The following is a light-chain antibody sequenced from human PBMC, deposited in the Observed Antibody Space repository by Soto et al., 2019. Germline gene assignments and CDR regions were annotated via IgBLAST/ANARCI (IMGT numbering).Light chain of an antibody. J-gene: IGLJ1*01. CDR1: SNDVGGYNY. CDR3: SSYTSGSLRV. V-gene: IGLV2-14*01. CDR2: EVS. Sequence: QSVLTQPASVSGSPGQSITISCTGTSNDVGGYNYVSWYQHHPGKAPKLLIYEVSYRPSGVSDRFSGSKSANTASLTISGLQAEDEADYYCSSYTSGSLRVFGTGTKVTVL.